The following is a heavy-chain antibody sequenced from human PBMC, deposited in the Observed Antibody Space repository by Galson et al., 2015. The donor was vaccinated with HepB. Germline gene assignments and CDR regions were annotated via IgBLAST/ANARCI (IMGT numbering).Heavy chain of an antibody. CDR3: ARAAAVTGIHFDY. CDR2: INPNNEGT. J-gene: IGHJ4*02. V-gene: IGHV1-2*06. D-gene: IGHD6-19*01. CDR1: GYTFNGYY. Sequence: VKVSCEASGYTFNGYYMHWVRQAPGQGPEWMGRINPNNEGTNYAQKFQGRVTMTRDTSNSTAYMELSRLRSDDSAVYYCARAAAVTGIHFDYWGQGTLVTVSS.